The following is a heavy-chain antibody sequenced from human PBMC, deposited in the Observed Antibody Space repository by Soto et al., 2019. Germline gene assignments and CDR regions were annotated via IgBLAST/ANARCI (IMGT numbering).Heavy chain of an antibody. CDR1: GYTFTSYG. CDR2: LSAYNGNT. J-gene: IGHJ4*02. CDR3: ARESSSSCHDY. V-gene: IGHV1-18*01. Sequence: QVQLVQSGAEVKKPGASVKVSCKASGYTFTSYGISWVRQAPGQGLEWMGWLSAYNGNTNYAQKLQGRVTMTTDTATSTDYMELRSLRSDYTAVYYCARESSSSCHDYWGQGTLVTVSS. D-gene: IGHD6-13*01.